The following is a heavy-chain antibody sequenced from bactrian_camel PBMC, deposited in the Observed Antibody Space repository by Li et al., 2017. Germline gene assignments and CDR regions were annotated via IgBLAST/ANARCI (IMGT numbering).Heavy chain of an antibody. J-gene: IGHJ6*01. CDR2: IDNDGTT. CDR3: AAGTRIIVGDYCDGITT. Sequence: VQLVESGGGSVQAGGSLRLSCAASGYTYSSYCMGWFRQAPGQEREAVTLIDNDGTTSYADSVKGRFTISQDNAKDIIYLQMSSLTPDDTAMYYCAAGTRIIVGDYCDGITTWGQGTQVTVS. D-gene: IGHD3*01. CDR1: GYTYSSYC. V-gene: IGHV3S42*01.